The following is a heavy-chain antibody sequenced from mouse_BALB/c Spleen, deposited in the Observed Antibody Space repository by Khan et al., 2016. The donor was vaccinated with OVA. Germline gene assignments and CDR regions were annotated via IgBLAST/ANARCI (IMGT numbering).Heavy chain of an antibody. CDR3: SRRDDVGYTCAY. Sequence: QVQLQQSGAELARPGASVKLSCKASGYTFTDYYINWVKQRTGQGLEWIGEISPGSGDTYYNEKFKGKATLTADKSSSTVYMQLSSLTAEAVAVSYCSRRDDVGYTCAYWGQGTLVTVSA. D-gene: IGHD1-2*01. J-gene: IGHJ3*01. V-gene: IGHV1-77*01. CDR1: GYTFTDYY. CDR2: ISPGSGDT.